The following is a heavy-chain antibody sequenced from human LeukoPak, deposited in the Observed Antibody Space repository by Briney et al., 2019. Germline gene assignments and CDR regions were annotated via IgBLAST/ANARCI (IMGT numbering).Heavy chain of an antibody. CDR2: VYYVGST. Sequence: SETLPLTCTVSGASIRSHHWTWIRQPPGKGVEWIGNVYYVGSTSYSPSLKSRVTISLDTSKNQFSLEMNSVTAADTAVYYCARSGDSSAYYSFWGQGILVTVSS. D-gene: IGHD3-22*01. V-gene: IGHV4-59*11. CDR1: GASIRSHH. CDR3: ARSGDSSAYYSF. J-gene: IGHJ4*02.